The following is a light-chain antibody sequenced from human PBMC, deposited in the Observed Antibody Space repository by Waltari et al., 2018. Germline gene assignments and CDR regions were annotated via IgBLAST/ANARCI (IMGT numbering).Light chain of an antibody. J-gene: IGKJ4*01. CDR2: DAS. CDR3: QQRSSWPLT. CDR1: QSVSSY. V-gene: IGKV3-11*01. Sequence: EIVLTQSPATLSLSPGERATLSCRASQSVSSYLAWYQQKPGQAPRLLIYDASNRATGIPARSSGSGSGTDFTLTISSLEPEDFAVYYCQQRSSWPLTFGGGTKVEIK.